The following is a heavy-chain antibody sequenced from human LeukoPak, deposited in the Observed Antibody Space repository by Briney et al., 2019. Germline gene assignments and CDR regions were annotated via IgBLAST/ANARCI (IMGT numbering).Heavy chain of an antibody. CDR1: GFTFSSYS. CDR3: ARGLVKTVTPWFDP. D-gene: IGHD4-11*01. J-gene: IGHJ5*02. V-gene: IGHV3-21*01. Sequence: GGSLRLSCAASGFTFSSYSMNWVRQAPGKGLEWVSSISSSSYIYYADSVKGRFTISRDNAKNSLYLQMNSLRAEDTAVYYCARGLVKTVTPWFDPWGQGTLVTVSS. CDR2: ISSSSYI.